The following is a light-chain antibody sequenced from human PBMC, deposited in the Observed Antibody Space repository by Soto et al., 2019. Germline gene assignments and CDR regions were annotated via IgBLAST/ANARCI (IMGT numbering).Light chain of an antibody. CDR2: GNS. V-gene: IGLV1-40*01. J-gene: IGLJ2*01. CDR1: SSNIGAGYD. Sequence: QSVLTQPPSVSGXPGXRXTIXCTGSSSNIGAGYDVHWYQQLPGTAPKLLIYGNSNRPSGVPDRFSGSKSGTSASLAITGLQAEDEADYYCQSYDSSLSGVVFGGGTKLTVL. CDR3: QSYDSSLSGVV.